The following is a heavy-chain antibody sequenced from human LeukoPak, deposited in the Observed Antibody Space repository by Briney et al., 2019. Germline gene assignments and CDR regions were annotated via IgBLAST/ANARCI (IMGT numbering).Heavy chain of an antibody. D-gene: IGHD3-10*02. Sequence: PGGSLRLSCAASGFTFNSYAMTWVRQAPGKGLEWVSAISGSAGSTYYADSVKGRFTISRDNSKNTLYLQMNSLRAEDTAVYYCAELGITMIGGVWGKETTVTISS. J-gene: IGHJ6*04. CDR2: ISGSAGST. CDR3: AELGITMIGGV. V-gene: IGHV3-23*01. CDR1: GFTFNSYA.